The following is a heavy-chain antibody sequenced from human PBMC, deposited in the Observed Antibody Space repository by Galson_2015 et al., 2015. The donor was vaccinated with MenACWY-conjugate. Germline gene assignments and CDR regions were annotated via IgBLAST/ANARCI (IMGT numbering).Heavy chain of an antibody. V-gene: IGHV6-1*01. J-gene: IGHJ4*02. CDR1: GDSVSSNSAA. CDR2: TYYRSKWYK. Sequence: CAISGDSVSSNSAAWNWIRQSPSRGLEWLGRTYYRSKWYKYYAASVKSRMTINVDTSKNQFSLQLNSATPEDTAMYYCASQGIAVAGVIDYWGQGILVTVSS. D-gene: IGHD6-19*01. CDR3: ASQGIAVAGVIDY.